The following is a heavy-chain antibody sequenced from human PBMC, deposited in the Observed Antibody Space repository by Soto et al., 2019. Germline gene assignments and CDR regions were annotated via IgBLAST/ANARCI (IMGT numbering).Heavy chain of an antibody. D-gene: IGHD6-19*01. CDR3: AKDGGYSSGRYGA. V-gene: IGHV3-9*01. J-gene: IGHJ5*02. Sequence: EVQLVESGGGLVQPGRSLRLSCAASGFTFDDYAMHWVRQAPGKGREWVSGISWNSGSIGYADSVKGRFTISRDNAKNSLYLQMNSLRAEDTALYYCAKDGGYSSGRYGAWGQGTLVTVSS. CDR1: GFTFDDYA. CDR2: ISWNSGSI.